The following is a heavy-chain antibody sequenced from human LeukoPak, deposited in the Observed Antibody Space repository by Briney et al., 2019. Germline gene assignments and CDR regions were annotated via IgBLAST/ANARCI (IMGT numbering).Heavy chain of an antibody. Sequence: GGSLRLSCVASGFTFDDYAMHWVRQAPGKGLEWVSAISWNNNKIGYADSVKGRFTISRDNAKNSLYLQMNSLRAEDTALYYCAKGMFHDSSGYYSQPFDYWGQGTLVTVSS. CDR1: GFTFDDYA. CDR3: AKGMFHDSSGYYSQPFDY. CDR2: ISWNNNKI. V-gene: IGHV3-9*01. D-gene: IGHD3-22*01. J-gene: IGHJ4*02.